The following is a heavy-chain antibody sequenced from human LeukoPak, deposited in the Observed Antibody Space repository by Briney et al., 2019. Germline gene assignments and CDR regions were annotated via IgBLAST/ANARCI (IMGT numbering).Heavy chain of an antibody. CDR2: IHYSGNT. CDR1: GXSISTYY. Sequence: PSETLSLTCSVSGXSISTYYWNWIRQPPGKGLEWIGYIHYSGNTNYNPSLKSRVTISVDTSKNQFSLKLSSVTAADTAVYYCTRGEGYYGSGNFLVWWGQGILVTVSP. J-gene: IGHJ4*02. V-gene: IGHV4-59*01. CDR3: TRGEGYYGSGNFLVW. D-gene: IGHD3-10*01.